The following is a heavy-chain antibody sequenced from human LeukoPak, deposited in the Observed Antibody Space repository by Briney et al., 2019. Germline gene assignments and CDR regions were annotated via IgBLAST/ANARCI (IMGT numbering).Heavy chain of an antibody. CDR1: GYTFTSHG. V-gene: IGHV1-18*04. CDR2: ISTYNVNT. J-gene: IGHJ5*02. D-gene: IGHD3-22*01. CDR3: ARDQYYDSKGWFDP. Sequence: ASVKVSCKASGYTFTSHGITWVRQAPGQGLEWMGWISTYNVNTNYAQKLQGRVTMTTDTSTSTAYMELRSLRSDDTAVFYCARDQYYDSKGWFDPWGQGTLVTVSS.